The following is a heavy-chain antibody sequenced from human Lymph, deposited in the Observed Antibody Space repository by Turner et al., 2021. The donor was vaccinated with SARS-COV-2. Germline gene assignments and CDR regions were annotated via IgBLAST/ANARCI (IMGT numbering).Heavy chain of an antibody. Sequence: QVQLVESGGGVVQPGRSLRLSCAASGLTFSTDAIYWFRQAPGKGLEWVAFISYDGSNKYYADSVKGRFTISRDNSKNTLYLQMNSLRAEDTAVYYCARYASGGYFYYGMDVWGQGTTVTVSS. CDR1: GLTFSTDA. CDR3: ARYASGGYFYYGMDV. J-gene: IGHJ6*02. D-gene: IGHD3-10*01. CDR2: ISYDGSNK. V-gene: IGHV3-30*04.